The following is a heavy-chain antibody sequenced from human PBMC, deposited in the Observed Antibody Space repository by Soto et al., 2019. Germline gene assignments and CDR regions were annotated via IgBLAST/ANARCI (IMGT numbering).Heavy chain of an antibody. Sequence: ASVKVSCKASGYTFTSYGISWVRQAPGQGLEWMGWISAYNGNTNYAQKLQGRVTMTTDTSTSTAYMELKSLRSDDTAVYYCAKLFGVSPYYYYYMDVWGKGTTVTVSS. CDR1: GYTFTSYG. CDR3: AKLFGVSPYYYYYMDV. CDR2: ISAYNGNT. D-gene: IGHD3-3*01. J-gene: IGHJ6*03. V-gene: IGHV1-18*01.